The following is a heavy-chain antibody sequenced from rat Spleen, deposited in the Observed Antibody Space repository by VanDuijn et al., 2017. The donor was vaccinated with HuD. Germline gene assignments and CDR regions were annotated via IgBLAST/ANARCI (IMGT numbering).Heavy chain of an antibody. CDR3: ARESRTGNYFDY. J-gene: IGHJ2*01. D-gene: IGHD5-1*01. V-gene: IGHV2-30*01. CDR1: GFSLTSYH. Sequence: QVQLKESGPGLVKPSETLSLTCTVSGFSLTSYHVSWVRQPPGKGLDWMGIIWTGGSTDYNSALKSRLSISRDTSKSQVFLKMNSLRTEDIATYYCARESRTGNYFDYWGQGVMVTVSS. CDR2: IWTGGST.